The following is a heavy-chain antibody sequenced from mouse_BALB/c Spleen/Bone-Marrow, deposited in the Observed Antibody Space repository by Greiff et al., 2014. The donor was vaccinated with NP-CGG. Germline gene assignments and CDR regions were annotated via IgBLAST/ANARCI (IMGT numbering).Heavy chain of an antibody. Sequence: VQLQQSGAELVKPGASVKLSCTASGFNIKDTYMHWVKQRPEQGLEWTGRIDPANGNTKYVPTFQGKATITADTSSNTAYLQFSSLTSEDTAVYYCASSGNYEGGAMDYWGQGISVTVSS. CDR1: GFNIKDTY. D-gene: IGHD2-1*01. J-gene: IGHJ4*01. CDR3: ASSGNYEGGAMDY. CDR2: IDPANGNT. V-gene: IGHV14-3*02.